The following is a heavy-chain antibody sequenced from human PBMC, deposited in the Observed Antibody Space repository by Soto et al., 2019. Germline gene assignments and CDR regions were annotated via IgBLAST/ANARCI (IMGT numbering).Heavy chain of an antibody. J-gene: IGHJ4*02. Sequence: PSETLSLTSAVSGGSSSSSSNYWGWVRQPPGKGLEWIGSIYSSGNTYYNPSLKSRVTISVDTSNNQFSLKLSSVTAADTAVYYCARRGLRFLEWLTFDYWGQGTLVTSPQ. D-gene: IGHD3-3*01. CDR2: IYSSGNT. CDR3: ARRGLRFLEWLTFDY. CDR1: GGSSSSSSNY. V-gene: IGHV4-39*01.